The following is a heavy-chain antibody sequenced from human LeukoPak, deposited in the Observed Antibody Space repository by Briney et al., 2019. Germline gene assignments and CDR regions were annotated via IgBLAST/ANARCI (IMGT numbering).Heavy chain of an antibody. Sequence: PGGSLRLSCAASGFTVSSSYMSWVRQAPGKGLEWVSVIYSGGSTYYADSVKGRFTISRDNSKNTPYLQMHSLRAEDTAVYYCARDPYYFDYWGQGTLVTVSS. CDR3: ARDPYYFDY. J-gene: IGHJ4*02. V-gene: IGHV3-66*01. CDR1: GFTVSSSY. CDR2: IYSGGST.